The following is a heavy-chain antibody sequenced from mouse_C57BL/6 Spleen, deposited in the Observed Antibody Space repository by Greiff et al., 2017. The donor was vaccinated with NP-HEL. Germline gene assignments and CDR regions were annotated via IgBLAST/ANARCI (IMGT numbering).Heavy chain of an antibody. CDR1: GYSFTGYY. CDR2: INPSTGGT. Sequence: VQLKESGPELVKPGASVKISCKASGYSFTGYYMNWVKQSPEKSLEWIGEINPSTGGTTYNQKFKAKATLTVDKSSSTAYMQLKSLTSEDSAVYYCARSSITTASWFAYGGQGTLVTVSA. D-gene: IGHD1-1*01. J-gene: IGHJ3*01. V-gene: IGHV1-42*01. CDR3: ARSSITTASWFAY.